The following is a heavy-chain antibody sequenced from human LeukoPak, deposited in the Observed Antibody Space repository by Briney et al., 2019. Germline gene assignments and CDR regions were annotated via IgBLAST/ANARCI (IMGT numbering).Heavy chain of an antibody. CDR1: EYTFTGYY. CDR3: ASHYYDSSGQHDD. J-gene: IGHJ4*02. CDR2: INPNSGGT. V-gene: IGHV1-2*06. D-gene: IGHD3-22*01. Sequence: ASVKVSCKASEYTFTGYYMHWVRQAPGQGLEWMGRINPNSGGTNYAQKFQGRVTMTRDTSISTAYMELSRLRSDDTAVYYCASHYYDSSGQHDDWGQGTLVTVSS.